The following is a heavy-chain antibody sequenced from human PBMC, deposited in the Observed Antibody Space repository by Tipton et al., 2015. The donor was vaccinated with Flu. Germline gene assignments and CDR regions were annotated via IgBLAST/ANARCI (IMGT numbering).Heavy chain of an antibody. CDR2: VPETGRT. CDR3: ARHSSSGYGFSY. J-gene: IGHJ4*02. V-gene: IGHV4-38-2*01. CDR1: GYSISSGFY. D-gene: IGHD5-12*01. Sequence: TLSLTCAVSGYSISSGFYWGWIRQPPGKGLEWIGSVPETGRTNYNPSLNSRVTISVDTSKSQFSLKLSSVTAADTAVYYCARHSSSGYGFSYWGQGTLVTVSS.